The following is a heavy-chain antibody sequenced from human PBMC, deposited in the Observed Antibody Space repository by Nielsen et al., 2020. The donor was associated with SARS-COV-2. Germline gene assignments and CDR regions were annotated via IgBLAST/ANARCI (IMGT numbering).Heavy chain of an antibody. CDR1: GGSISTYF. V-gene: IGHV4-59*01. CDR3: AREVGYCDSSEFDAFDI. Sequence: SETLSLTCTVSGGSISTYFWSWIRQPPGKGLEWIGYINNRGSANYNPSLESRVTISVDTSENQFSLKLRSVTAADTAVYYCAREVGYCDSSEFDAFDIWGQGTKVTVSS. D-gene: IGHD3-22*01. J-gene: IGHJ3*02. CDR2: INNRGSA.